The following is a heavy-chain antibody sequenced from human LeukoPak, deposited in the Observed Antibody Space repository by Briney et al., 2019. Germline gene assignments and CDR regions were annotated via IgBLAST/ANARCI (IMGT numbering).Heavy chain of an antibody. D-gene: IGHD2-2*01. Sequence: GASVKVSCKASGYTFTSYAMHWVRQAPGQRLEWMGWINAGNGNTKYSQKFQGRVTITRDTSASTAYMELSSLRSEVTAVYYCARAIYCSSTSCYYLPYYYGMDVWGKGTTVTVSS. CDR1: GYTFTSYA. J-gene: IGHJ6*04. CDR3: ARAIYCSSTSCYYLPYYYGMDV. CDR2: INAGNGNT. V-gene: IGHV1-3*01.